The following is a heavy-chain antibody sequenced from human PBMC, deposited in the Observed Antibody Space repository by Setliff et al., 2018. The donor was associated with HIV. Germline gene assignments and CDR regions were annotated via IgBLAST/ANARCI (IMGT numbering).Heavy chain of an antibody. CDR2: IYSSGST. Sequence: SETLSLTCTVSGGSISSSSYYWNWIRQPAGKGLEWIGHIYSSGSTNYNPSLKSRVTISVDTSKNHFSLSLSSVTAADTAVYYCARQFWMLTTLYFDSLGPGTLVTVSS. CDR1: GGSISSSSYY. V-gene: IGHV4-61*09. D-gene: IGHD3-16*01. J-gene: IGHJ4*02. CDR3: ARQFWMLTTLYFDS.